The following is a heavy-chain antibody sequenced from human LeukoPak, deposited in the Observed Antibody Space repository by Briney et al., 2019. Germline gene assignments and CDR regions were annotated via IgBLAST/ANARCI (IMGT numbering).Heavy chain of an antibody. J-gene: IGHJ4*02. CDR3: AKLNLGRRITIFGVAHRRPYYFDY. CDR1: GFTFSSYA. CDR2: ISGSGGST. D-gene: IGHD3-3*01. V-gene: IGHV3-23*01. Sequence: PGGSLRLSCAASGFTFSSYAMSWVRQAPGKGLEWVSAISGSGGSTYYADSVKGRFTIFRDNSKNTLYLQMNSLRAEDTAVYYCAKLNLGRRITIFGVAHRRPYYFDYWGQGTLVTVSS.